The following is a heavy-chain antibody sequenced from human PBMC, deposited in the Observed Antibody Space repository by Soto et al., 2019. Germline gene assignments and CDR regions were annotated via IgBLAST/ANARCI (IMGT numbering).Heavy chain of an antibody. CDR1: GFTFTNAW. Sequence: GGSLRLSCAASGFTFTNAWINWVRQAPGKGLEWVGRIKSKTDGGTTDYAEPVKGRFAISRDDSNNMVYLQMNSLKIEDTAVYYCTTDSYSTIIIVRFDYWGHGTLVTVSS. J-gene: IGHJ4*01. CDR3: TTDSYSTIIIVRFDY. V-gene: IGHV3-15*07. D-gene: IGHD3-22*01. CDR2: IKSKTDGGTT.